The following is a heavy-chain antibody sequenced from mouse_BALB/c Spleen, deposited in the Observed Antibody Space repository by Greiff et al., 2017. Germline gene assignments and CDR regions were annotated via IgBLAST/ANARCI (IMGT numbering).Heavy chain of an antibody. V-gene: IGHV3-6*02. Sequence: EVKLVESGPGLVKPSQSLSLTCSVTGYSITSGYYWNWIRQFPGNKLEWMGYISYDGSNNYNPSLKNRISITRDTSKNQFFLKLNSVTTEDTATYYCASYSQLRAYWGQGTLVTVSA. CDR2: ISYDGSN. J-gene: IGHJ3*01. CDR1: GYSITSGYY. D-gene: IGHD2-12*01. CDR3: ASYSQLRAY.